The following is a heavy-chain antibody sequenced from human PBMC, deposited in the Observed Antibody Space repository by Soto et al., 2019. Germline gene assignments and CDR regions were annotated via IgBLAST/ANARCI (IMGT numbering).Heavy chain of an antibody. J-gene: IGHJ4*02. CDR2: INHSGST. CDR3: ARQRWPQWEGFYFAY. CDR1: SGSFSGYY. V-gene: IGHV4-34*01. D-gene: IGHD1-26*01. Sequence: SSETLSLTCAVSSGSFSGYYWSRVRQPPGKGLEWIAEINHSGSTNYNPSLKSRVTRSVDTSKNQFSLKLSSVTAADTAVYYCARQRWPQWEGFYFAYCGQGGLVT.